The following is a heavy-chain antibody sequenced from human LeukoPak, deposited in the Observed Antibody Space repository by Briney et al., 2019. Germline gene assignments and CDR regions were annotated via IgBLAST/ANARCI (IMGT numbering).Heavy chain of an antibody. CDR3: AKNPRLEGWIYFDS. CDR2: ISGSGGRI. Sequence: GGSLRLSCAASGFTFSSYSMSWVRQAPGKGLEWVSSISGSGGRIDYADSVKGRFTVSRDNSKNTLSLQMNSLTAEDTAVYYCAKNPRLEGWIYFDSWGQGILVSVAS. CDR1: GFTFSSYS. J-gene: IGHJ4*02. D-gene: IGHD1-1*01. V-gene: IGHV3-23*01.